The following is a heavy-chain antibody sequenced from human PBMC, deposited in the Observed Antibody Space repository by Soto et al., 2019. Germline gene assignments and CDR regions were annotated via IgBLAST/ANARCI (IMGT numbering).Heavy chain of an antibody. CDR2: TFSGGNT. CDR3: ARKPPSAIQGWAFGMDV. Sequence: ELQLVETGGGLIQTGGSLRPSCAASGFSISSNYIAWVRQPPGKGLEWVSTTFSGGNTEYAASVKGRCSISRDNYKNTLYLQMDNLRVEDTAVYYCARKPPSAIQGWAFGMDVWGQGTTVSVSS. V-gene: IGHV3-53*02. J-gene: IGHJ6*02. D-gene: IGHD2-21*01. CDR1: GFSISSNY.